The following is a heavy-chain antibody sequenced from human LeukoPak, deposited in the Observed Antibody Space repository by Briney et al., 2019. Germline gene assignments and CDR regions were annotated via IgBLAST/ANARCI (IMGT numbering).Heavy chain of an antibody. CDR3: ARRRWGEYGSWLDS. V-gene: IGHV4-59*01. CDR1: GGSLSGYY. CDR2: IHYTGTT. J-gene: IGHJ5*01. D-gene: IGHD4-23*01. Sequence: SETLSLTCTVSGGSLSGYYWSWIRQYPGRSPEWIEYIHYTGTTNFNPSLKSRVTMSMDTSKNQFSLRLSSVTAADTAMYYCARRRWGEYGSWLDSWGQGILVIVSS.